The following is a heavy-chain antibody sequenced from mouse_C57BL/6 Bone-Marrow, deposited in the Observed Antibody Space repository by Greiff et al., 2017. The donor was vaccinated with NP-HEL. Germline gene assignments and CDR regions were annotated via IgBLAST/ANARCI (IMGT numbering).Heavy chain of an antibody. Sequence: QVQLKQSGAELARPGASVKLSCKASGHTFTSYGISWVKQRTGQGLEWIGEIYPRSGNTYYNEKFKGKATLTADKSSSTAYMELRSLTSEDSAVYFCARSPIYYDYVFAYWGQGTLVTVSA. CDR2: IYPRSGNT. V-gene: IGHV1-81*01. CDR3: ARSPIYYDYVFAY. J-gene: IGHJ3*01. CDR1: GHTFTSYG. D-gene: IGHD2-4*01.